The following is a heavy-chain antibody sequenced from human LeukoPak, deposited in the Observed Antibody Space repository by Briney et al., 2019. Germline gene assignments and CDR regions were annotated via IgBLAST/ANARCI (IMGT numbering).Heavy chain of an antibody. J-gene: IGHJ4*02. V-gene: IGHV3-53*05. Sequence: GGSLRLSCAASGFSVSSNYMSWVRQAPGKGLEWVSVFYSGGSTYYADSVKDRFTISRDDSKNTLYLQMNSLRAEDTAVYYCARDRERWELGRVPIDYWGQGTLVTVSS. D-gene: IGHD1-26*01. CDR1: GFSVSSNY. CDR2: FYSGGST. CDR3: ARDRERWELGRVPIDY.